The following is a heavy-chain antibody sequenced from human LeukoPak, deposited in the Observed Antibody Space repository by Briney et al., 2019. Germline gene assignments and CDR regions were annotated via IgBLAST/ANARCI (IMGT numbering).Heavy chain of an antibody. CDR1: GFTFSSYS. D-gene: IGHD2-15*01. Sequence: GSLRLSCAASGFTFSSYSMNWVRQAPGKGLEWVSSISSSSSYIYYADSVKGRFTISRDNAKNSLYLQMNSLRAEDTAVYYCAAGYCSGGSCYPMPFDYWGQGTLVTVSS. V-gene: IGHV3-21*01. CDR2: ISSSSSYI. J-gene: IGHJ4*02. CDR3: AAGYCSGGSCYPMPFDY.